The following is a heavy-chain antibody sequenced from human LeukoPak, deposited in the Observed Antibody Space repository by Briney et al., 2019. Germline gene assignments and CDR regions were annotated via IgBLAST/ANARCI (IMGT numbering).Heavy chain of an antibody. Sequence: SETLSLTCTVSGGSISSSSYYWGWIRQPPGKGLEWIGSIYYSGSTYYNPSLKSRVTISVDTSKNQFSLKLSSVTAADTAVYYCARESRVAAAGTITNYWYFDLWGRGTLVTVSS. CDR1: GGSISSSSYY. CDR3: ARESRVAAAGTITNYWYFDL. D-gene: IGHD6-13*01. CDR2: IYYSGST. J-gene: IGHJ2*01. V-gene: IGHV4-39*07.